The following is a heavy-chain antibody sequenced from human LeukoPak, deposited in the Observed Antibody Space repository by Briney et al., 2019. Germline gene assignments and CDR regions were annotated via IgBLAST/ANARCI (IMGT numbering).Heavy chain of an antibody. V-gene: IGHV1-18*01. CDR1: GYRFTNFG. CDR2: INGYNGHT. CDR3: ARDFGFWSGYSSFDY. Sequence: ASVKVSCKASGYRFTNFGITWVRQAPGQGLGWMGWINGYNGHTSYAQILQGRVTMTTDTSTSTAYMEVRSLRSDDTAVYYCARDFGFWSGYSSFDYWGQGTLVTVSS. D-gene: IGHD3-3*01. J-gene: IGHJ4*02.